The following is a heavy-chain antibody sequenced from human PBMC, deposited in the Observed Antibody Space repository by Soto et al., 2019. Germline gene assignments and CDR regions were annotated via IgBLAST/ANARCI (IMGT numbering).Heavy chain of an antibody. CDR3: AQGITGYYYAMDV. Sequence: LRLSCAASGFIFSSYEMHWVRQAPGKGLEWVALISYDGSNKYYADSVKGRFTISRDNSKNTLYLQMNSLRAEDTSVYYCAQGITGYYYAMDVWGQGTTVTVS. J-gene: IGHJ6*02. CDR1: GFIFSSYE. V-gene: IGHV3-30*04. CDR2: ISYDGSNK. D-gene: IGHD1-20*01.